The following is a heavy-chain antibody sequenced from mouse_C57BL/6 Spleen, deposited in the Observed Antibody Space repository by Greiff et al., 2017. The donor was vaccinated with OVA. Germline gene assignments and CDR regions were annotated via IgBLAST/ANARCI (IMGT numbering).Heavy chain of an antibody. CDR2: ISDGGSYT. CDR1: GFTFSSYA. CDR3: ARDRGLGRFYWYFDV. V-gene: IGHV5-4*01. D-gene: IGHD4-1*01. J-gene: IGHJ1*03. Sequence: EVKLQESGGGLVKPGGSLKLSCAASGFTFSSYAMSWVRQTPEKRLEWVATISDGGSYTYYPDNVKGRFTISRDNAKNNLYLQMSHLKSEDTAMYYCARDRGLGRFYWYFDVWGTGTTVTVSS.